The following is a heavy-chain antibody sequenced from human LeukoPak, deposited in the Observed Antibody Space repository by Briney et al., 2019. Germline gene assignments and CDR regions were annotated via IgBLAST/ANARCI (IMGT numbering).Heavy chain of an antibody. D-gene: IGHD3-10*01. CDR2: INHSGST. J-gene: IGHJ5*02. V-gene: IGHV4-39*07. Sequence: PSETLSLTCTVSGGSISSSSSYWGWIRQPPGKGLEWIEEINHSGSTNYNPSLKSRVTISVDTSKNQFSLKLSSVTAADTAVYYCARDRYYYGSGSYRWFDPWGQGTLVTVSS. CDR1: GGSISSSSSY. CDR3: ARDRYYYGSGSYRWFDP.